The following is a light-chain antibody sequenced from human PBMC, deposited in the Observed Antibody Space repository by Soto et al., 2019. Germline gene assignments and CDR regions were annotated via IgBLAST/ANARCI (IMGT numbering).Light chain of an antibody. CDR3: QQYNNWPRIT. CDR1: QSVSSN. Sequence: IVITQSPATLSVSPGERATLSCRASQSVSSNLAWYQQKPGQAPRLLIYGASTRATGIPARFSGSGSGTEFTLTISSLQSEDFAVYYCQQYNNWPRITFGQGTRLEI. J-gene: IGKJ5*01. V-gene: IGKV3-15*01. CDR2: GAS.